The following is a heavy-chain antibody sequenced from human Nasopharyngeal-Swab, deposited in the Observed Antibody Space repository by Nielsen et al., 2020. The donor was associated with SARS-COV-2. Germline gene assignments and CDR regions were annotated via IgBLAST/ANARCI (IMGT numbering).Heavy chain of an antibody. CDR3: AKAPRYYFGSGSFYFEY. J-gene: IGHJ4*02. D-gene: IGHD3-10*01. CDR1: GFTFGSFA. V-gene: IGHV3-23*01. Sequence: GGSLRLSCAASGFTFGSFAMSWVRQAPGKGLEWVSSISGSGGSIYYADSVKGRFTISRDNSKNTLYLQMSSLRAEDTAVYYCAKAPRYYFGSGSFYFEYWGQGTLVTVSA. CDR2: ISGSGGSI.